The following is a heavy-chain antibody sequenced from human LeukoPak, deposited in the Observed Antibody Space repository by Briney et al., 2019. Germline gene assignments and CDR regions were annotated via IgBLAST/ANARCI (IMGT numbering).Heavy chain of an antibody. Sequence: PSETLSLTCTVSGGSISSGDYYWSWIRQPPGKGLEWIGEINHSGSTNYNPSLKSRVTISVDTSKNQFSLKLSSVTAADTAVYYCARLMPSYYYGSGSYYRNWFDPWGQGTLVTVSS. D-gene: IGHD3-10*01. V-gene: IGHV4-39*07. J-gene: IGHJ5*02. CDR2: INHSGST. CDR3: ARLMPSYYYGSGSYYRNWFDP. CDR1: GGSISSGDYY.